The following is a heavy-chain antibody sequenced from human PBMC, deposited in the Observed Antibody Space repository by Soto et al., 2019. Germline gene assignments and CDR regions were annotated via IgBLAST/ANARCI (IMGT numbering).Heavy chain of an antibody. V-gene: IGHV1-18*01. CDR3: ARMTGYGDYGAVY. D-gene: IGHD4-17*01. CDR2: ISAYNGDT. CDR1: GYTFSSYG. J-gene: IGHJ4*02. Sequence: QVQLVQSGAEVKKPGASVKVSCKASGYTFSSYGINWVRQAPGQGLEWMGRISAYNGDTKYAPKCQGRVTMTTDTSTSTANMELRSLRSDDTAVYYCARMTGYGDYGAVYWGQGTLVTVSS.